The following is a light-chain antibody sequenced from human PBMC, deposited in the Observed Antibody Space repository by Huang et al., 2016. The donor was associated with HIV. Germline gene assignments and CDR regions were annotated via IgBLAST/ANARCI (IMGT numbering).Light chain of an antibody. CDR3: QQSYSNTFT. V-gene: IGKV1-39*01. Sequence: DIQMTQSPSSLSASVGDRVIITCRASQSISSYLNWYQQQPGKDPDLLIYAASSLQSGVPSRFSGSGSGTDFTLTIRSLQPEDFATYYCQQSYSNTFTFGAGTKVDVK. J-gene: IGKJ3*01. CDR2: AAS. CDR1: QSISSY.